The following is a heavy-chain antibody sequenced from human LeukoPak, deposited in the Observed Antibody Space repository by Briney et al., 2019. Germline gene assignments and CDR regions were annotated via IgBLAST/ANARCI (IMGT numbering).Heavy chain of an antibody. J-gene: IGHJ4*02. Sequence: SETLSLTCSVSGDSISSSSSYWGWIRQPPGKGLEWIGSIYYSGSTYYNTSLKSRVTISVDTSKNQFSLKLSSVTAADTAVYYCARGEGGSSGWYEGNSGYYFDYWGQGTLVTVSS. CDR3: ARGEGGSSGWYEGNSGYYFDY. D-gene: IGHD6-19*01. CDR1: GDSISSSSSY. CDR2: IYYSGST. V-gene: IGHV4-39*07.